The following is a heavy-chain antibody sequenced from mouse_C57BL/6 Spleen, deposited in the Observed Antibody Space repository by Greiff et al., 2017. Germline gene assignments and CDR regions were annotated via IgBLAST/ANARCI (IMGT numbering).Heavy chain of an antibody. J-gene: IGHJ2*01. CDR1: GYTFTDYN. CDR2: INPNNGGT. Sequence: EVQLQQSGPELVKPGASVKIPCKASGYTFTDYNMDWVKQSHGKSLEWIGDINPNNGGTIYNQKFKGKATLTVDKSSSTAYMELRSLTSEDTAGYYCARDYYRNFTVFDYWGQGTTLTVSS. D-gene: IGHD2-5*01. V-gene: IGHV1-18*01. CDR3: ARDYYRNFTVFDY.